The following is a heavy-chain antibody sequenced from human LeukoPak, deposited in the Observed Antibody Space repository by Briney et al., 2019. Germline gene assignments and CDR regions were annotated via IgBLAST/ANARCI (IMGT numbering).Heavy chain of an antibody. CDR1: GYTFTNHG. Sequence: GASVKVSCKASGYTFTNHGITWVRQAPGQGLEWMGWIGAYNGNADYAQSFQGRVTMTTDTSTSTAYMELRSLRSDDTGVYYCARTPKRFGELYQSADYWGQGTLVTVSS. CDR2: IGAYNGNA. V-gene: IGHV1-18*01. J-gene: IGHJ4*02. D-gene: IGHD3-10*01. CDR3: ARTPKRFGELYQSADY.